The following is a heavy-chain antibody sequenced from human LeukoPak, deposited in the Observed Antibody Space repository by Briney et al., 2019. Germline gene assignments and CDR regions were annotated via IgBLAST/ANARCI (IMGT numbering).Heavy chain of an antibody. Sequence: PSETLSLTCTVSGGSINSYYWSWIRQPPGKGLEWIGYIYYSGSTNYNPSLKSRVTISVDTSKNQFSLKLSSVTAADTAVYYCAREISGWSPYFDYWGQGTLVTVSS. V-gene: IGHV4-59*01. CDR3: AREISGWSPYFDY. CDR2: IYYSGST. D-gene: IGHD6-19*01. J-gene: IGHJ4*02. CDR1: GGSINSYY.